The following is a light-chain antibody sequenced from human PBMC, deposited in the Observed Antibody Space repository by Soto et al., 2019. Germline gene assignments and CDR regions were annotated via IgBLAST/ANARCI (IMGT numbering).Light chain of an antibody. Sequence: DIQMTQSPSTLSASVGDRVTITCRASQSVRTWLAWYQQKPGKAPKLLIYKASSLQSGVPSRFSGSGSGTDFTLTISNLQPEDFATYYCQQSFTTWTFGQGTKVEVK. CDR1: QSVRTW. V-gene: IGKV1-5*03. J-gene: IGKJ1*01. CDR2: KAS. CDR3: QQSFTTWT.